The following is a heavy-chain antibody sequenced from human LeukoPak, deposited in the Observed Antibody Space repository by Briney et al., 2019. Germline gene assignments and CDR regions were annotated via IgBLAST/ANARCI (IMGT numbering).Heavy chain of an antibody. Sequence: SETLSLTCTVSSDFFSSVTDYWAWIRQPPGKGLEWIASGDYSEGTYYNPSLESRVAISADMSKNQISLKLSSVTAADTALYYCARERGEEYSSGWYKTNFFDTWGQGTRVTVSS. CDR1: SDFFSSVTDY. D-gene: IGHD6-19*01. V-gene: IGHV4-39*07. J-gene: IGHJ4*02. CDR3: ARERGEEYSSGWYKTNFFDT. CDR2: GDYSEGT.